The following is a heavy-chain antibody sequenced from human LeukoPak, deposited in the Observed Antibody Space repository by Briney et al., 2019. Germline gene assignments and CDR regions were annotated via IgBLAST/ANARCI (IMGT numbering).Heavy chain of an antibody. Sequence: SVKVSCKASGGTFSSYANSWVRQAPGQGLEWMGGILPFFGTANYAQKFQDRVTITADESTSTAYMELSSLRSEDTAMYFCARDLGEGGAFDIWGQGTMVTVSS. CDR3: ARDLGEGGAFDI. J-gene: IGHJ3*02. CDR1: GGTFSSYA. V-gene: IGHV1-69*13. D-gene: IGHD3-16*01. CDR2: ILPFFGTA.